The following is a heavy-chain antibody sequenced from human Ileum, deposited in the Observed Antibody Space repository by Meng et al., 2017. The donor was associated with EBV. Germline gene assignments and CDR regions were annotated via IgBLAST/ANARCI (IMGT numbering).Heavy chain of an antibody. Sequence: HESGPGLVKPSETLSLTCAVSGDSISSSNHWWGWIRQPPGKGLEWVGTIYYSGSTFYNPSLKSRVTISLDTSKNQFSLKVSSVTAADTAVYYCARRYYGVPFDNWGQGTLVTVSS. CDR1: GDSISSSNHW. V-gene: IGHV4-39*01. J-gene: IGHJ4*02. D-gene: IGHD3-3*01. CDR2: IYYSGST. CDR3: ARRYYGVPFDN.